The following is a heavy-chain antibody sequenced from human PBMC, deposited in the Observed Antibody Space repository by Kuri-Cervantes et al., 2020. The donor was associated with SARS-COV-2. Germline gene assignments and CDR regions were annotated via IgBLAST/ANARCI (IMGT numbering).Heavy chain of an antibody. CDR2: ISETGGT. V-gene: IGHV4-59*01. CDR3: ARGTTPVYVSGPLWFHLDL. Sequence: GSLRLSCTVSGDSITIYYWSWIRQSPGKGLEWIGYISETGGTNYNPSLKSRVTVSVDISKNQFSLKMNSVNAADTAVYYCARGTTPVYVSGPLWFHLDLWGQGTLVTVSS. J-gene: IGHJ5*02. D-gene: IGHD3-10*01. CDR1: GDSITIYY.